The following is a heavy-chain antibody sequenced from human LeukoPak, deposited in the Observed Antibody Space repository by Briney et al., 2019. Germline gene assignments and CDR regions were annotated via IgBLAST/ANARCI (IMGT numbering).Heavy chain of an antibody. CDR2: IDYRGNT. J-gene: IGHJ4*02. D-gene: IGHD5-24*01. Sequence: SETLSLMCSVSRGPLSRYYWSWIRQAPGQALEWIGYIDYRGNTDYNPSLKSRVTMSVDMDKNQFYLKVDSVTAADTAIYYCARGVRWVQDPLDCCGQGTLVIVSS. CDR3: ARGVRWVQDPLDC. CDR1: RGPLSRYY. V-gene: IGHV4-59*01.